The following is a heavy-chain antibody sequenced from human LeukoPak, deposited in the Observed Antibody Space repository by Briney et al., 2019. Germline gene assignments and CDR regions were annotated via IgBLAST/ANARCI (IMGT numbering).Heavy chain of an antibody. D-gene: IGHD2-15*01. CDR2: IYTSGST. V-gene: IGHV4-4*07. CDR3: ARERYCSGGSCYKVDY. Sequence: SETLSLTCAVYGGSFSGYYWSWIRQPAGKGLEWIGRIYTSGSTNYNPSLKSRVTISVDTSKNQFSLKLSSVTAADTAVYYCARERYCSGGSCYKVDYWGQGTLVTVSS. J-gene: IGHJ4*02. CDR1: GGSFSGYY.